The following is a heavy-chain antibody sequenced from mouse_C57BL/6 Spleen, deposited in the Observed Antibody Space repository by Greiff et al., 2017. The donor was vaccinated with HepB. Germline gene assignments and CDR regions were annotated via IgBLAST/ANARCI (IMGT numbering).Heavy chain of an antibody. Sequence: EVQGVESGGGLVKPGGSLKLSCAASGFTFSSYAMSWVRQTPEKRLEWVATISDGGSYTYYPDNVKGRFTISRDNAKNNLYLQMSHLKSEDTAMYYCARDGYGYWGQGTTLTVSS. V-gene: IGHV5-4*01. CDR1: GFTFSSYA. CDR3: ARDGYGY. J-gene: IGHJ2*01. CDR2: ISDGGSYT. D-gene: IGHD2-10*02.